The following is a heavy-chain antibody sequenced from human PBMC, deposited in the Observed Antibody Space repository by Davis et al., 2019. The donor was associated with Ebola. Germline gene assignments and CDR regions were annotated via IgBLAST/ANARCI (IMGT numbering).Heavy chain of an antibody. CDR1: GFTVSSNY. CDR3: ARGDDFWSGYYDY. Sequence: GGSLRLSCAASGFTVSSNYMNWVRQAPGKGLEWVSYISSSGSTIYYADSVKGRFTISRDNAKNSLYLQMNSLRAEDTAVYYCARGDDFWSGYYDYWGQGTLVTVSS. CDR2: ISSSGSTI. D-gene: IGHD3-3*01. J-gene: IGHJ4*02. V-gene: IGHV3-48*04.